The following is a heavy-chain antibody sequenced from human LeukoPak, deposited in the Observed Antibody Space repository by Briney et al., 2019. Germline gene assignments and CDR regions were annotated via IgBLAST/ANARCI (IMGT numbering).Heavy chain of an antibody. J-gene: IGHJ4*02. V-gene: IGHV3-21*01. CDR1: GFTFSSYS. CDR3: AGHEVVVVAAGFDY. D-gene: IGHD2-15*01. CDR2: ISSSSSYI. Sequence: PGGSLRLSCAASGFTFSSYSMNWVRQAPGKGLEWVSSISSSSSYIYYADSVKGRFTISRDNAKNSLYLQMNSLRAEDTAVYYCAGHEVVVVAAGFDYWGQGTLVTVSS.